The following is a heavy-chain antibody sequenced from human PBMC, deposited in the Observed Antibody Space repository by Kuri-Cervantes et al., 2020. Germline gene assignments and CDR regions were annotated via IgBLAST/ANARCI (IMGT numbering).Heavy chain of an antibody. CDR3: ARGPSVANVLTH. CDR2: IKQDGSEK. CDR1: GFTFSSYW. Sequence: GESLKISCAASGFTFSSYWMSWVRQTPGKGLEWVANIKQDGSEKYYVDSVKGRFTISRDNAKNSLYLQMNSLRVDDAAVYYCARGPSVANVLTHWGQGTLVTVSS. J-gene: IGHJ4*02. D-gene: IGHD2-8*01. V-gene: IGHV3-7*01.